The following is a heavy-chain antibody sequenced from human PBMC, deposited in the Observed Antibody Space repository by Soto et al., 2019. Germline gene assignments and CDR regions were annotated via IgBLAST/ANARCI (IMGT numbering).Heavy chain of an antibody. J-gene: IGHJ1*01. D-gene: IGHD6-19*01. V-gene: IGHV1-69*04. CDR1: GGTFSSYT. Sequence: SVKVSCKASGGTFSSYTISWVRQAPGQGLEWMGRIIPILGIANYAQKFQGRVTITADKSTSTAYMELSSLRSEDTAVYYCARDHSSALWRYFQHWGQGTLVTVSS. CDR3: ARDHSSALWRYFQH. CDR2: IIPILGIA.